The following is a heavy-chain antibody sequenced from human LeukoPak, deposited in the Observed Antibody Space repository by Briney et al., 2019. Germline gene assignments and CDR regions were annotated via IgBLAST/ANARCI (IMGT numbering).Heavy chain of an antibody. V-gene: IGHV4-39*01. CDR3: ARHGAAYCGDNCYWRNWFDP. CDR1: GGSISSSSYY. CDR2: IYYSGST. D-gene: IGHD2-21*02. J-gene: IGHJ5*02. Sequence: SETLSLTCTVSGGSISSSSYYWGWIRQPPGKGLEWIGSIYYSGSTYYNPSLKSRVTISVDTSKNQFSLKLSSVTAADTAVYYCARHGAAYCGDNCYWRNWFDPWGQGTLVTVSS.